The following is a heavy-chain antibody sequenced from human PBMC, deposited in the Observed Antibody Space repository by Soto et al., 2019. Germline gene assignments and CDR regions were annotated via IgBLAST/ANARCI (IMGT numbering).Heavy chain of an antibody. Sequence: ASVKVSCKGSGYTFTSHAMHWVRQAPGQRLEWMGWINAGNGNTKYSQKFQGRVTITRDTSASTAYMELSSLRSEDTAVYYFARSVVVPVDTAYWGQGTLVTGSS. CDR1: GYTFTSHA. J-gene: IGHJ4*02. CDR3: ARSVVVPVDTAY. CDR2: INAGNGNT. D-gene: IGHD2-2*01. V-gene: IGHV1-3*01.